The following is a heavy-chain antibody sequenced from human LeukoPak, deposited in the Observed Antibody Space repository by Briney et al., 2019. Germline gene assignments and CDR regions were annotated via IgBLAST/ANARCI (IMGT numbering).Heavy chain of an antibody. CDR2: ISAYNGNT. CDR1: GYTFTSYG. CDR3: ARDETFGHFDY. V-gene: IGHV1-18*04. Sequence: ASVKVSCKASGYTFTSYGISWVRQAPAQGLEWMGWISAYNGNTNYAQKLHGRVTMTTDTSTSTAYMELRSLRSDDTAVYYCARDETFGHFDYWGQGTLVTVSS. J-gene: IGHJ4*02. D-gene: IGHD3-10*01.